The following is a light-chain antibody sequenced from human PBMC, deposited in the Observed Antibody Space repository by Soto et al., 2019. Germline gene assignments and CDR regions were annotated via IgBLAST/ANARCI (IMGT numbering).Light chain of an antibody. CDR1: RSVGSN. Sequence: DIVLTQSPGTLSVSPGERVTLSCRASRSVGSNLAWFQQKPGQAPKLIXYGASIRVTGVPARFSGSGSGTDLSLTISSLQSEDFAAFYCQQYNSWPPITFGQGTRLEIK. CDR2: GAS. J-gene: IGKJ5*01. V-gene: IGKV3-15*01. CDR3: QQYNSWPPIT.